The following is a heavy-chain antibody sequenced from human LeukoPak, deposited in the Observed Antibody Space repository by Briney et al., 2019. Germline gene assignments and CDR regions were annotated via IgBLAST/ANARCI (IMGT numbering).Heavy chain of an antibody. J-gene: IGHJ6*03. Sequence: ASVKVSCKASGYTFTSYYMHWVRQAPGQGLEWMGIINPSGGSTSYAQKFQGRVTMTRDMSTSTVYMELSSLRSEDTAVYYCARDYDILTARSRPYYMGVWGKGTTVTVSS. V-gene: IGHV1-46*01. D-gene: IGHD3-9*01. CDR3: ARDYDILTARSRPYYMGV. CDR2: INPSGGST. CDR1: GYTFTSYY.